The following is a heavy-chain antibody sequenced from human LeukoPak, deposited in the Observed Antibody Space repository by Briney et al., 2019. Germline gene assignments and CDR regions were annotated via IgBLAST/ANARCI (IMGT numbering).Heavy chain of an antibody. V-gene: IGHV4-31*03. D-gene: IGHD1-1*01. CDR2: IYYSGST. J-gene: IGHJ6*02. Sequence: SETLSITCTVSGGSISSGGYSWSWIRQHPGKGLEWIGYIYYSGSTYYNPSLKSRVTISVDTSKNQFSLKLSSVTAADTAVYYCARAHASFGTTPTYYYYGMDVWGQGTTVTVSS. CDR3: ARAHASFGTTPTYYYYGMDV. CDR1: GGSISSGGYS.